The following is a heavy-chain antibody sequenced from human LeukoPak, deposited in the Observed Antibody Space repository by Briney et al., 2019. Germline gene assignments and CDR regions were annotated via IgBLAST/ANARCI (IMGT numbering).Heavy chain of an antibody. J-gene: IGHJ4*02. CDR3: ARDQYSYAHAAH. CDR1: GFTVSSNY. V-gene: IGHV3-66*01. CDR2: IYSGGTT. Sequence: GGSLRLSCAASGFTVSSNYMSWVRQAPGTGLEWVSVIYSGGTTYYADSVKGRFTISRDNSKNTLHLQMNSLRAEDTAVYYCARDQYSYAHAAHWGQGTLVTVSS. D-gene: IGHD5-18*01.